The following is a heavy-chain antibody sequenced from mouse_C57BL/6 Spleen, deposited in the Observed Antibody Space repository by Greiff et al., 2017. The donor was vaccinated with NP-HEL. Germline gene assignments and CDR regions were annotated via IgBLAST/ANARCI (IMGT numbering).Heavy chain of an antibody. Sequence: QVQLKQPGTELVKPGASVKLSCKASGYTFTSYWMHWVKQRPGQGLEWIGNINPSNGGTNYNEKFKSKATLTVDKSSSTAYMQLSSLTSEDSAVYYCAATNSNYPYYFDYWGQGTTLTVSS. CDR3: AATNSNYPYYFDY. J-gene: IGHJ2*01. V-gene: IGHV1-53*01. D-gene: IGHD2-5*01. CDR2: INPSNGGT. CDR1: GYTFTSYW.